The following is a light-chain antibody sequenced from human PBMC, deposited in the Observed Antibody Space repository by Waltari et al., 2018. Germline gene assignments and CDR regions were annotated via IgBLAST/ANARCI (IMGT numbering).Light chain of an antibody. CDR1: SSNIGSKT. Sequence: QSVVPKSPSASGPPGQRVTISCSGSSSNIGSKTVNWYQHLPGTAPKLLIHNNNQRPSGVPDRFSGSKSDTSASLAISWLQSEEEAEYYCAVWDDSLNGWMFGGGTKLTVL. CDR2: NNN. J-gene: IGLJ3*02. CDR3: AVWDDSLNGWM. V-gene: IGLV1-44*01.